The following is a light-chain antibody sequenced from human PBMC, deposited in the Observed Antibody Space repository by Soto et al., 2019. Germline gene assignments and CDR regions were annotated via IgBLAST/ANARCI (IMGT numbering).Light chain of an antibody. CDR1: QSVSSY. V-gene: IGKV3-11*01. CDR3: QQLSNWPPLT. CDR2: DAS. Sequence: EIVLTQSPATLSLSPGERATLSCRASQSVSSYLAWYQQKPVPAPRLLIYDASNTATGIPARFSGSGSGTDFTITISSLEPDDFAVYYCQQLSNWPPLTFGGGTKVEIK. J-gene: IGKJ4*01.